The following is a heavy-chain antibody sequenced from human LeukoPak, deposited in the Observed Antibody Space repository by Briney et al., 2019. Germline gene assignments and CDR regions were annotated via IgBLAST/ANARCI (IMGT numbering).Heavy chain of an antibody. CDR3: ARDGDY. J-gene: IGHJ4*02. Sequence: SETLSLTCTVSGGSVSSASDYWSWIRQPPGKGLEWIGYIYHSGSTNYNPSLKSRVTISVDTSKNQLSLKLSSVTAADTAVYYCARDGDYWGQGTLVTVSS. CDR1: GGSVSSASDY. CDR2: IYHSGST. V-gene: IGHV4-61*01.